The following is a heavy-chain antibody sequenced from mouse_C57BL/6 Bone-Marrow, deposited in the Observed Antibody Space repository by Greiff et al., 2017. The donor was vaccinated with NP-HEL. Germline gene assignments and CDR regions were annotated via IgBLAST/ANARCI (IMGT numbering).Heavy chain of an antibody. D-gene: IGHD2-4*01. CDR2: INPYNGGT. CDR1: GYTFTDYY. Sequence: EVKLQESGPVLVKPGASVKMSCKASGYTFTDYYMNWVKQSHGKSLEWIGVINPYNGGTSYNQKFKGKATLTVDKSSSTAYMELNSLTSEDSAVYYCARIYYDYWAYFDYWGQGTTLTVSS. CDR3: ARIYYDYWAYFDY. J-gene: IGHJ2*01. V-gene: IGHV1-19*01.